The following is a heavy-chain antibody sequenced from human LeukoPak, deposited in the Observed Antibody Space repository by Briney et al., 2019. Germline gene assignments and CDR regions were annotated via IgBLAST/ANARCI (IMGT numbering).Heavy chain of an antibody. J-gene: IGHJ4*02. D-gene: IGHD1-14*01. CDR2: ISNSDDST. CDR3: AKATGYLL. V-gene: IGHV3-23*01. Sequence: GGSLRLSCAASGFTFSSYSMSWVRQAPGKGLEWVSTISNSDDSTYYADSVKGRFTISRDNSENTLFLRMNSLRAEDTAVYYCAKATGYLLWGQGTLVIVSS. CDR1: GFTFSSYS.